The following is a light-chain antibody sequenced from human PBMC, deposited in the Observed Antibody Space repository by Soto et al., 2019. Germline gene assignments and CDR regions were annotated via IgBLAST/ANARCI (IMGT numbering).Light chain of an antibody. CDR2: AAS. Sequence: DIQMTQSPSSVSASVGDRVTITCRASQGIASWLAWYQQKGGKAPKLLIFAASSLQSGVPSRFRGSGSGTDFTLTISSLQADDFATYYCQQYSRFPLTFGGGTKVDIK. J-gene: IGKJ4*01. V-gene: IGKV1-12*01. CDR3: QQYSRFPLT. CDR1: QGIASW.